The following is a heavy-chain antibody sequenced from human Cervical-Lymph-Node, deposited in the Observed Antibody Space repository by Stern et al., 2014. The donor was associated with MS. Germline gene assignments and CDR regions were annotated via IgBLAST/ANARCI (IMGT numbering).Heavy chain of an antibody. CDR2: VNTNTGNP. D-gene: IGHD3-22*01. CDR1: GYSFNRYA. V-gene: IGHV7-4-1*02. CDR3: ARDLRDISGYYLDS. Sequence: QLVQSGSELRKPGASVKVSCKASGYSFNRYAVTWVRQAPGQGLEWLGWVNTNTGNPTYAQGFTGRFVFSLDTSVSTTYLHISSLKAEDTAVYYCARDLRDISGYYLDSWGQGSLVTVSS. J-gene: IGHJ4*02.